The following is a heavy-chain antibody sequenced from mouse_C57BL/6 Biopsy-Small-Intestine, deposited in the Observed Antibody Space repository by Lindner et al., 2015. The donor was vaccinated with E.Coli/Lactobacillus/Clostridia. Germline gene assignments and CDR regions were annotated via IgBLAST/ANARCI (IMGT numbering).Heavy chain of an antibody. CDR1: GYTFTNYG. CDR2: INTDTGIP. D-gene: IGHD6-1*01. Sequence: VKVSCKASGYTFTNYGMNWVRQAPGQGLQWMGWINTDTGIPTYAQGFTGRFVFSLETSVSTAFLEISSLEAEDTATYYCTRDGLRSGPLDYWGQGTLVTVSS. V-gene: IGHV9-3*02. CDR3: TRDGLRSGPLDY. J-gene: IGHJ4*01.